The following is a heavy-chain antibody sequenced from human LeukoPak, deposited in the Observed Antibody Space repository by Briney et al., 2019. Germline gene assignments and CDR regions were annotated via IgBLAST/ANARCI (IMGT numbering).Heavy chain of an antibody. CDR1: GFTFSSYSM. D-gene: IGHD2/OR15-2a*01. V-gene: IGHV4-4*02. J-gene: IGHJ3*02. CDR2: IYHSGST. Sequence: GSLRLSCAASGFTFSSYSMNWVRQAPGKGREWIGEIYHSGSTNYNPSLKSRVTISIDKSKNQFSLKLTSVTAADTAVYYCAKNSPLSASDIWGQGTMVTVSS. CDR3: AKNSPLSASDI.